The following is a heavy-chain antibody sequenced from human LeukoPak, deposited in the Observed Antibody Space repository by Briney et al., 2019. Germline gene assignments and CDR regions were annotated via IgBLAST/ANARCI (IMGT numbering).Heavy chain of an antibody. J-gene: IGHJ4*02. CDR2: INPNSGGT. Sequence: GASVKVSCKASGYTFTGYYMHWVRQAPGQGLEWMGWINPNSGGTNYAQKFQGRVTMTRDTSISTAYMELSRLRSDDTAVYYCARGGPSSGYYCALDYWGQGTLVTVSS. D-gene: IGHD3-22*01. CDR1: GYTFTGYY. CDR3: ARGGPSSGYYCALDY. V-gene: IGHV1-2*02.